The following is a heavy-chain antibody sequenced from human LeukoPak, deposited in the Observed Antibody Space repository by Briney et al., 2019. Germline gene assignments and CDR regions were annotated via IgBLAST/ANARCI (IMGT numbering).Heavy chain of an antibody. D-gene: IGHD3-10*01. CDR2: INHSGST. V-gene: IGHV4-34*01. CDR1: GGSFSGYY. J-gene: IGHJ4*02. CDR3: ARARGSGRRYFDY. Sequence: SETLSLTCAVYGGSFSGYYWSWIRQPPEKGLEWIGEINHSGSTNYNPSLKSRVTISVDTSKNQFSLKLSSVTAADTAVYYCARARGSGRRYFDYWGQGTLVTVSS.